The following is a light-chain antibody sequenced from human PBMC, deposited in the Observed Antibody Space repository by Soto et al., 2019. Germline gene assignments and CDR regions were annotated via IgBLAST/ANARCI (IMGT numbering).Light chain of an antibody. J-gene: IGLJ3*02. CDR3: SSYTSSSTPWV. Sequence: QSALTQPPSVSGSPGQSVTISCTGTSSDVGSYNRVSWYQQPPGTAPKLMIYEVSNRPSGVPDRFSGPKSGNTASLTISGLQAEDEADYYCSSYTSSSTPWVFGGGTKVTVL. CDR2: EVS. V-gene: IGLV2-18*02. CDR1: SSDVGSYNR.